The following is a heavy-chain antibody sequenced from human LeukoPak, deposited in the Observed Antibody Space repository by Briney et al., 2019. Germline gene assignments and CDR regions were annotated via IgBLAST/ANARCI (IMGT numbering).Heavy chain of an antibody. CDR2: IYYSGST. V-gene: IGHV4-61*05. CDR3: ARSTSGIHDY. J-gene: IGHJ4*02. CDR1: GGSISSSSYY. D-gene: IGHD2-2*01. Sequence: PSETLSLTCTVSGGSISSSSYYWGWIRQPPGKGLEWIGYIYYSGSTNYNPSLKSRVTISVDRSKNQFSLKLSSVTAADTAVYYCARSTSGIHDYWGQGTLVTVSS.